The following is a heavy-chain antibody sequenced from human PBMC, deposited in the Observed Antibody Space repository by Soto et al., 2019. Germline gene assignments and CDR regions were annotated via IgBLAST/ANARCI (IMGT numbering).Heavy chain of an antibody. D-gene: IGHD1-26*01. Sequence: GESLKISCKGSGYSFTSYWIGWVRQMPGKGLEWMGIIYPGDSDTRYSPSFQGQVTISADKSISTAYLQWDSLKASDTAMYYCARLSGSYYEPFDYWGQGTLVPVSS. CDR3: ARLSGSYYEPFDY. V-gene: IGHV5-51*01. CDR2: IYPGDSDT. CDR1: GYSFTSYW. J-gene: IGHJ4*02.